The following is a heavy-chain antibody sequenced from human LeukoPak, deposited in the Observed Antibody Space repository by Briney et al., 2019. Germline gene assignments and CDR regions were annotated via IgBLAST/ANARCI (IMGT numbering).Heavy chain of an antibody. CDR3: ARARDDYGEYHAFDI. CDR1: GGTFSSYA. CDR2: IIPIFGTA. V-gene: IGHV1-69*05. J-gene: IGHJ3*02. D-gene: IGHD4-17*01. Sequence: GSSVKVSCKASGGTFSSYAIGWVRQAPGQGLEWMGRIIPIFGTANYAQKFQGRVTITTDESTSTAYMELSSLRSEDTAVYYCARARDDYGEYHAFDIWGQGTMVTVSS.